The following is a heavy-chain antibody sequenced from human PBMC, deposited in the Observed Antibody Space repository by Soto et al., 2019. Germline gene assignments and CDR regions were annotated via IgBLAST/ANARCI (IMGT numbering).Heavy chain of an antibody. CDR2: ISYGGSNE. V-gene: IGHV3-30*18. D-gene: IGHD6-19*01. J-gene: IGHJ4*02. Sequence: QVQLVESGGGVVQPGRSLRLSCAASGFIFNTHGMHWVRQAPGKGLEWVAVISYGGSNEYYADSVKGRFTISRDNSKNTMYLQMNSLRAEDTAVYYCAKDWANMAVTGMLDSWGQGTLVTVSS. CDR1: GFIFNTHG. CDR3: AKDWANMAVTGMLDS.